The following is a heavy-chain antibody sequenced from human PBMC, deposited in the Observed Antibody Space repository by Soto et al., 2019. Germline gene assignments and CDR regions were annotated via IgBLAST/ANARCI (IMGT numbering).Heavy chain of an antibody. CDR3: ARRQGQQLSYFDN. V-gene: IGHV4-59*08. Sequence: SETLSLTCTVSGGSVSGYYWSWIRQPPGKGLEWIGYIFYAGNTNCNPSLKSRVTISVDTSKNQFSLKLDSVTAADTAVYYCARRQGQQLSYFDNWGQGILVTVSS. CDR1: GGSVSGYY. D-gene: IGHD1-1*01. J-gene: IGHJ4*02. CDR2: IFYAGNT.